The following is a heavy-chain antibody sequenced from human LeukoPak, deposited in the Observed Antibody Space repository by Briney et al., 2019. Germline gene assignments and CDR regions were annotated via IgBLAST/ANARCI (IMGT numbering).Heavy chain of an antibody. D-gene: IGHD1-26*01. CDR2: INPNSGGT. Sequence: ASVKVSCKASGYTYTGYYMHWVRQAPGQGLEWMGWINPNSGGTNYAQKFQGRVTMTRDTSISTAYMELSRLRSDDTAVYYCARGTVSRLLVPLYGMDVWGQGTTVTVSS. CDR1: GYTYTGYY. CDR3: ARGTVSRLLVPLYGMDV. J-gene: IGHJ6*02. V-gene: IGHV1-2*02.